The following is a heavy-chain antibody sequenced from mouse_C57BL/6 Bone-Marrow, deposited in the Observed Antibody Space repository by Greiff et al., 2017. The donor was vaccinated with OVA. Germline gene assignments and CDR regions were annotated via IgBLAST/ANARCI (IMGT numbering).Heavy chain of an antibody. CDR1: GYTFTSYW. J-gene: IGHJ2*01. D-gene: IGHD2-4*01. CDR3: TRFRYDCDRDYFDY. V-gene: IGHV1-5*01. CDR2: IYPGNSDT. Sequence: VQLQQSGTVLARPGASVKMSCKTSGYTFTSYWMHWVKQRPGQGLEWIGAIYPGNSDTSYNQKFKGKAKLTAVTSASTAYMELSSLTNVDSAVSSCTRFRYDCDRDYFDYWGQGTTLTVSS.